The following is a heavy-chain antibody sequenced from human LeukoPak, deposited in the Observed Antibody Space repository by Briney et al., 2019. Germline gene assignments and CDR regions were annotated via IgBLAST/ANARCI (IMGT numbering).Heavy chain of an antibody. J-gene: IGHJ4*02. CDR3: ARVDNWNDGGY. CDR1: GFPFNAYW. CDR2: IRQDGDTK. Sequence: GGSLRLSCAASGFPFNAYWMTWVRQAPGKGLEWVANIRQDGDTKYYVDSVKGRFTISRDNAMNSLYLQMNSLRAEDTAIYYCARVDNWNDGGYWGQGTLVTVSS. D-gene: IGHD1-20*01. V-gene: IGHV3-7*01.